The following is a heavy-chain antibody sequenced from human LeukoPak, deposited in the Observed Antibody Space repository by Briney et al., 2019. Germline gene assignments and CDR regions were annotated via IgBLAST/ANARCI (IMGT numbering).Heavy chain of an antibody. CDR3: ARKVQVPRVGAFDI. Sequence: PGGSLRLSCAASGFIFSDYGMHWVRQAPGKGLEWVAVIWNNGNNRYADSVRGRFTISRDNSKNTLYLQMNSLRAEDTAVYYCARKVQVPRVGAFDIWGQGTMVTVSS. CDR1: GFIFSDYG. V-gene: IGHV3-33*01. D-gene: IGHD1-1*01. J-gene: IGHJ3*02. CDR2: IWNNGNNR.